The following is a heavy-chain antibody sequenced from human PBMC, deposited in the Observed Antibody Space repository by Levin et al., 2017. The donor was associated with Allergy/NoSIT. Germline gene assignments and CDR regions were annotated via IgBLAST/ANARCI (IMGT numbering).Heavy chain of an antibody. J-gene: IGHJ4*02. CDR2: ISGSGGST. CDR3: AKGGPLRFLEWLPERYFDY. V-gene: IGHV3-23*01. CDR1: GFTFSSYA. D-gene: IGHD3-3*01. Sequence: PGGSLRLSCAASGFTFSSYAMSWVRQAPGKGLEWVSAISGSGGSTYYADSVKGRFTISRDNSKNTLYLQMNSLRAEDTAVYYCAKGGPLRFLEWLPERYFDYWGQGTLVTVSS.